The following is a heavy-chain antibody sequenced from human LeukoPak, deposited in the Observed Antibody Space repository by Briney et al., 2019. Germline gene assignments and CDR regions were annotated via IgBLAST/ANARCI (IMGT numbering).Heavy chain of an antibody. CDR1: GYTFTGHY. V-gene: IGHV1-2*02. CDR3: ARAPKNIGMDV. Sequence: GASVKVSCKASGYTFTGHYMHWVRQAPGQGLEWMGWINPDSGGTNYAQKFRGRVTMTRDTSISTAYMELTRLRSDDTAVYYCARAPKNIGMDVWGQGTTVTVSS. J-gene: IGHJ6*02. CDR2: INPDSGGT. D-gene: IGHD2/OR15-2a*01.